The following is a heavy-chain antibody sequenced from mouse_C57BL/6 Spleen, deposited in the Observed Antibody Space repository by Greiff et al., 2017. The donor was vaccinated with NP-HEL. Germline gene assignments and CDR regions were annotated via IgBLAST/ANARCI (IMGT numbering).Heavy chain of an antibody. D-gene: IGHD2-4*01. Sequence: VQLQQPGAELVRPGSSVKLSCKASGYTFTSYWMHWVKQRPIQGLEWIGNIDPSDSETHYNQKFKDKATLTVDKSSSTAYMQLSSLTSEDSAVYYCARDDYDGGYFDVWGTGTTVTVSS. CDR2: IDPSDSET. J-gene: IGHJ1*03. CDR3: ARDDYDGGYFDV. CDR1: GYTFTSYW. V-gene: IGHV1-52*01.